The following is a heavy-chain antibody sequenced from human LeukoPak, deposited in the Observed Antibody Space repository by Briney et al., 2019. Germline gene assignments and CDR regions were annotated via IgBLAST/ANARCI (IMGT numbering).Heavy chain of an antibody. Sequence: GGSLRLSCAASGFTFSNFAMTWVRQAPGKGLEWVSSIVGSSSTYYADSLKGRFTISRDNAKNSLYLQMNSLRAEDAAVYYCARIGAGSSRDYWGQGTLVTVSS. D-gene: IGHD6-13*01. CDR2: IVGSSST. CDR1: GFTFSNFA. V-gene: IGHV3-21*01. J-gene: IGHJ4*02. CDR3: ARIGAGSSRDY.